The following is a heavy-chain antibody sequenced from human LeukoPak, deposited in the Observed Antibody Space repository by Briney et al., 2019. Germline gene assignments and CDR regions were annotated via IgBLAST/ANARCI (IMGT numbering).Heavy chain of an antibody. CDR3: ARGYYDFPY. CDR1: GASISSYY. Sequence: SETLSLTCTVSGASISSYYWSWLRQPPGKGLEWIGYIYYTGSTNYNPSLQSRVTISVDTSKNQFSLKLSSVTAADTAVYYCARGYYDFPYWGQGTLVTVSS. J-gene: IGHJ4*02. V-gene: IGHV4-59*12. D-gene: IGHD3-3*01. CDR2: IYYTGST.